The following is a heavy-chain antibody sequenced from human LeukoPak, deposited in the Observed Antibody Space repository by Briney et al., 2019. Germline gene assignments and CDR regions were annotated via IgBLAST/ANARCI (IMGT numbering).Heavy chain of an antibody. J-gene: IGHJ4*02. CDR1: GFTYNIYA. V-gene: IGHV3-23*01. CDR2: IRGTDGYT. D-gene: IGHD5-12*01. CDR3: AKGRLDPNLVLDH. Sequence: GGSLRLSCVASGFTYNIYAMSWIRQAPGKGLEWFSTIRGTDGYTYYAGSVKGRFTISRDNSKNTLYLQMNSLRAEDTALYYCAKGRLDPNLVLDHWGQGTLVTVSS.